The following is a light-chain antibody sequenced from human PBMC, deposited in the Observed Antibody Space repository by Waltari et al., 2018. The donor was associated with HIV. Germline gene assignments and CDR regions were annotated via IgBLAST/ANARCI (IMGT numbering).Light chain of an antibody. CDR1: KLVDKY. CDR3: QAWDRSTTVV. V-gene: IGLV3-1*01. CDR2: QDD. Sequence: SYELTQPPSVSVSPGQTARITCSGNKLVDKYACWYQQKPGQSPVLVMYQDDRRPAGIPEGFSGSNSGNTATLTISGTQAMDEADYYCQAWDRSTTVVFGGGTKVTVL. J-gene: IGLJ2*01.